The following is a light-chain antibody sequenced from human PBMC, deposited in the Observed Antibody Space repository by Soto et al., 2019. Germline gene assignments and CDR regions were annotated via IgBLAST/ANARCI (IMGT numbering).Light chain of an antibody. CDR3: QQRSNWPPEIT. V-gene: IGKV3D-20*02. J-gene: IGKJ5*01. CDR2: DVS. CDR1: QSVSSNF. Sequence: EIVLTQSPGTLSLSPGERVTLSCRASQSVSSNFLAWYQQKPGQAPRLLIYDVSSRATGIPARFSGSGSGTDFSLTISSLEPEDFAVYYCQQRSNWPPEITFGQGTRLEIK.